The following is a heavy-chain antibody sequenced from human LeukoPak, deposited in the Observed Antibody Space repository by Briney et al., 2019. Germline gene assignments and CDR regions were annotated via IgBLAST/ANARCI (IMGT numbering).Heavy chain of an antibody. J-gene: IGHJ6*03. V-gene: IGHV3-23*01. D-gene: IGHD6-13*01. CDR1: GFTFSSYA. Sequence: GGSLRLSCAASGFTFSSYAMSWVRQAPGKGLEWVSAISGSGGSTYYADSVKGRFTISRDNSKNTLYLQMNSLRAEDTAVYYCAKRGAAAVTYYYYYYMDVWGKGTTVTISS. CDR3: AKRGAAAVTYYYYYYMDV. CDR2: ISGSGGST.